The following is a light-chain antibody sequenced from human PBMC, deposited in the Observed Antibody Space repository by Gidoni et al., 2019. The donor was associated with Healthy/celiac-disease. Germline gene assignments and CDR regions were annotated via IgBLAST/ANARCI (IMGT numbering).Light chain of an antibody. CDR2: DAS. Sequence: DIQMQSPSSLSASVGDRVTITCQASQDISNYLNWYQQKPGKAPKLLIYDASNLETGVPSRFSGSGSGTDFTFTISSLQPEDIATYYCQQYDNLMVTFGPGTKVDIK. J-gene: IGKJ3*01. CDR1: QDISNY. V-gene: IGKV1-33*01. CDR3: QQYDNLMVT.